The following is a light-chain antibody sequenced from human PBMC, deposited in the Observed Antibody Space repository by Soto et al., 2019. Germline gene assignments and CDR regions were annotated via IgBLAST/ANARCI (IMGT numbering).Light chain of an antibody. CDR1: QSVSSNS. CDR3: QQYLVTPWT. Sequence: EIVLTQSPGTLSLSPGERATLSCRASQSVSSNSLAWYQQKPGQVPRLLIYYASSGATGIPDRFTGSGSGTDFTLTIGRLEPEDFAVYYWQQYLVTPWTFGQGTKVDIK. J-gene: IGKJ1*01. V-gene: IGKV3-20*01. CDR2: YAS.